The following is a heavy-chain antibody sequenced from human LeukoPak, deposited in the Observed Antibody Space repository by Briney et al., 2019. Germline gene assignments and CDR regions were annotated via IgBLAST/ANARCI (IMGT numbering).Heavy chain of an antibody. J-gene: IGHJ4*02. Sequence: HWASVKVSCKASGYTFTSYGISWVRQAPGRGLEWMGWISAYNGNTNYAQKLQGRVTMTTDTSTSTAYMELRSLRSDDTAVYYCARVITGTDYFDYWGQGTLVTVSS. V-gene: IGHV1-18*01. CDR1: GYTFTSYG. D-gene: IGHD1-7*01. CDR3: ARVITGTDYFDY. CDR2: ISAYNGNT.